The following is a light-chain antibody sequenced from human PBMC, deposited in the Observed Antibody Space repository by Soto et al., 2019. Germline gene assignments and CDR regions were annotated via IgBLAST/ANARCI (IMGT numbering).Light chain of an antibody. V-gene: IGLV1-47*01. J-gene: IGLJ7*01. CDR1: SSNIGSNY. Sequence: QSVLTQPPSASGTPGQRVTISCSGSSSNIGSNYVYWYQQLPGTAPKLLIYRNNQRPSGGPYRFSGSKSGTSASLAISGLRSEDEADYYCAAWDDSLSGPVFGGGTQLTVL. CDR3: AAWDDSLSGPV. CDR2: RNN.